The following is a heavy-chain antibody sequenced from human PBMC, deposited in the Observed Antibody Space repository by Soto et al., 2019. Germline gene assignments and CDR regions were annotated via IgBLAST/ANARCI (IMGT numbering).Heavy chain of an antibody. J-gene: IGHJ4*02. Sequence: ETLSLXCTVSGGSISSYYWSWIRQPPGKGLEWIGYIYYSGSTNYNPSLKSRVTISVDTSKNQFSLKLSSVTAADTAVYYCARHVDDYGDPYYFDYWGQGTLVTVSS. V-gene: IGHV4-59*08. CDR3: ARHVDDYGDPYYFDY. CDR2: IYYSGST. D-gene: IGHD4-17*01. CDR1: GGSISSYY.